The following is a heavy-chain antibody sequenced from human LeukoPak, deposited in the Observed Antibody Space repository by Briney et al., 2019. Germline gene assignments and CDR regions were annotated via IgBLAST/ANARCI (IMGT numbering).Heavy chain of an antibody. V-gene: IGHV3-7*01. Sequence: PRGSLRLSCAASGFTFSSYWMSWVRQAPGKGLEWVANIKQDGSEKYYVDSVRGRFTISRDNAKNSLYLHMNSLRAEDTAVYYCARVHHSSSWGTDDCWGQGTLVTVSS. CDR2: IKQDGSEK. CDR3: ARVHHSSSWGTDDC. J-gene: IGHJ4*02. CDR1: GFTFSSYW. D-gene: IGHD6-13*01.